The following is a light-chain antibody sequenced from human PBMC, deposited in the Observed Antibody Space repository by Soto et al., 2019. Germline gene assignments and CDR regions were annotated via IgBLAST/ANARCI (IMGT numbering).Light chain of an antibody. CDR1: ESISSW. J-gene: IGKJ2*01. Sequence: DIQMTQSPSSLSASVGDRVTITCRASESISSWLAWYQQKRGKAPKPLIYNTSNLQSGVPSRFSGSGSGTEFTLTISSLQPDDFATYYCQQYNTYPYTFGQGTKVDIK. CDR3: QQYNTYPYT. CDR2: NTS. V-gene: IGKV1-5*01.